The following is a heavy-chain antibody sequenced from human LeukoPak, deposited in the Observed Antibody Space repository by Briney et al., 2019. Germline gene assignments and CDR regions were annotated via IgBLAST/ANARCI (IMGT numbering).Heavy chain of an antibody. V-gene: IGHV4-34*01. CDR3: ARAVAAAVIT. CDR2: VTHRGST. D-gene: IGHD6-13*01. Sequence: PSETLSLTCGVSGGPFSGHFWSWIRQPPGKGLEWIGEVTHRGSTNYNPSLESRVAISVDTSKNHFSLNLTSVTAADTAIYYCARAVAAAVITWGQGTLVTVSS. J-gene: IGHJ5*02. CDR1: GGPFSGHF.